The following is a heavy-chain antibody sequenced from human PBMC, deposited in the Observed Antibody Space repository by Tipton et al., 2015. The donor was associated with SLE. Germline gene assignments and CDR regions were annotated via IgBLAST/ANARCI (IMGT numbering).Heavy chain of an antibody. CDR3: ARVSVAGTFGGDFQV. V-gene: IGHV3-74*01. J-gene: IGHJ1*01. D-gene: IGHD3-16*01. CDR2: INSDGWTT. Sequence: SLRLSCAASGFTFSNYWMHWVRQAPGKGLVWVSRINSDGWTTNYADSVKGRFTISRDSTKNTLYLQMNSLRVEDTAVYYCARVSVAGTFGGDFQVWGQGTLVTVAS. CDR1: GFTFSNYW.